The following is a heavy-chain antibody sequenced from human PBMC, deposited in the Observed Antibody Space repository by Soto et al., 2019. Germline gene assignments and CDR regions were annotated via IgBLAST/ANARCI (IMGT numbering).Heavy chain of an antibody. V-gene: IGHV4-34*01. Sequence: TSETLSLTCAVYGGSVNGYYWNWIRQPPGKGLEWIGEINHTGGPHYNPSLKSRVTMSVDTSKNQFSLRLSSVTAADTAIYYCATRITVFGLLIPPFDPWGQGTQVTVSS. CDR2: INHTGGP. CDR1: GGSVNGYY. D-gene: IGHD3-3*01. J-gene: IGHJ5*02. CDR3: ATRITVFGLLIPPFDP.